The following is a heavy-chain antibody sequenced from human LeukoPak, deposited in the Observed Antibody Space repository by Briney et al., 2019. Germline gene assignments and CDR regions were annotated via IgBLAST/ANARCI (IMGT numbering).Heavy chain of an antibody. D-gene: IGHD3-9*01. CDR2: IYYSGST. J-gene: IGHJ4*02. CDR1: GGSFSGYY. V-gene: IGHV4-59*01. CDR3: ARYDILTGFDY. Sequence: PSETLSLTCAVYGGSFSGYYWSWIRQPPGKGLEWIGYIYYSGSTNYNPSLKSRVTISVDTSKNQFSLKLSSVTAADTAVYYCARYDILTGFDYWGQGTLVTVSS.